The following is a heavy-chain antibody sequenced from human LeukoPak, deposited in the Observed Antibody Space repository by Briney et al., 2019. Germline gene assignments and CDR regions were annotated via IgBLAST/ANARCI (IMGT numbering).Heavy chain of an antibody. V-gene: IGHV3-9*01. CDR3: AKDMVRGVRIGFDY. CDR2: ISWNSGSI. CDR1: GFTFDDYA. Sequence: GGSLRLSCAASGFTFDDYAMHWVRQAPGKGLEWVSGISWNSGSIGYADSVKGRFTISRDNAKNSLYLQMNSLRAEDTALYYCAKDMVRGVRIGFDYWGQGTLVTVSS. D-gene: IGHD3-10*01. J-gene: IGHJ4*02.